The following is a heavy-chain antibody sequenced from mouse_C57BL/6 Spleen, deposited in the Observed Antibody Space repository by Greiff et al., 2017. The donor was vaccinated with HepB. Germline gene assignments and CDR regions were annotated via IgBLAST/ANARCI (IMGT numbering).Heavy chain of an antibody. CDR1: GFTFSSYG. Sequence: EVHLVESGGDLVKPGGSLKLSCAASGFTFSSYGVSWVRQTPDKRLEWVATISSGGSYTYYPDNMKRRFTISRDNAKNTLYLQMSSLKSEDTAMYYCARQGRDAMDYWGQGTSVTVSS. CDR2: ISSGGSYT. CDR3: ARQGRDAMDY. V-gene: IGHV5-6*01. J-gene: IGHJ4*01. D-gene: IGHD3-3*01.